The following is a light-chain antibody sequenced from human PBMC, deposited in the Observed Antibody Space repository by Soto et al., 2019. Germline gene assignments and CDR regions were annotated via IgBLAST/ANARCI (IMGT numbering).Light chain of an antibody. J-gene: IGKJ3*01. V-gene: IGKV1-39*01. CDR3: QHSYSTPFT. Sequence: DIQMTQSPSSLSASVGGRVTITCRASQSINSYLNWYQQRPGKAPKVLIYAASSLQSGVPSRFSGSGSGTDFTLTISSLQPEDFATYYCQHSYSTPFTFGPGTKVDIK. CDR1: QSINSY. CDR2: AAS.